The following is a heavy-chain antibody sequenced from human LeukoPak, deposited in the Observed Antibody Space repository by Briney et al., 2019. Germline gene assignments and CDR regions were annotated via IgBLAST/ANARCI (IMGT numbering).Heavy chain of an antibody. Sequence: GGSLRLSCAASGFTFSDYYMSWIRQAPGKGLEWVSYISSSGSYTNYADSVKGRFAISRDNAKNSLYLQMNSLRAEDTAVYYCARATDWAFDYCGQGTLVTVSS. CDR1: GFTFSDYY. CDR3: ARATDWAFDY. CDR2: ISSSGSYT. J-gene: IGHJ4*02. D-gene: IGHD2-21*01. V-gene: IGHV3-11*05.